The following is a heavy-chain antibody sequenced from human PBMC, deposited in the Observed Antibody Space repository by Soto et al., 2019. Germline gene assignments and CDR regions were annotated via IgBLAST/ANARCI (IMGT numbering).Heavy chain of an antibody. CDR2: SKRKSDGGTA. Sequence: GGSLRLSCAASGFTFSNAWMTWVRQAPGKGLEWVGRSKRKSDGGTADYAAPVKGRFTMSRDDSRNTVYLQMNSLKTEDTAVYYCTTALFDYDSSGYHFWGQGTLVTVSS. V-gene: IGHV3-15*01. D-gene: IGHD3-22*01. J-gene: IGHJ4*02. CDR1: GFTFSNAW. CDR3: TTALFDYDSSGYHF.